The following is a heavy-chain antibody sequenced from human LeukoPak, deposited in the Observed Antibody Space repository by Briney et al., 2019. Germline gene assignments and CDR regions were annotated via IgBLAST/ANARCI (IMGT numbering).Heavy chain of an antibody. CDR2: ISNDGSNK. V-gene: IGHV3-30*04. CDR1: GFTFSSYA. CDR3: ARQLLFGTYDILTGDFDY. Sequence: GGSLRLSCAASGFTFSSYAMHWVRQAPGKGLEWVAVISNDGSNKNYADSVKGRFSISRDNSKNTLYLQMISLTTEDTAVYYCARQLLFGTYDILTGDFDYWGQGTLVTVSS. J-gene: IGHJ4*02. D-gene: IGHD3-9*01.